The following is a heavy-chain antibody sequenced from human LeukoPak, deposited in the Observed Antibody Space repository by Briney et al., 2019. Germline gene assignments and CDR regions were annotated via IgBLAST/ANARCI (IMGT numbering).Heavy chain of an antibody. CDR3: ARATVSYDFWSGYPSYFDS. V-gene: IGHV4-59*01. J-gene: IGHJ4*02. D-gene: IGHD3-3*01. Sequence: PSETLSLTCTVSGGSISSYYWSWIRQPPGKGLEWIGYIYYSGSTNYNPSLRSRLTISVDTSKNQFSLSLSSVTAADTAVYYCARATVSYDFWSGYPSYFDSWSQGTLVTVSS. CDR2: IYYSGST. CDR1: GGSISSYY.